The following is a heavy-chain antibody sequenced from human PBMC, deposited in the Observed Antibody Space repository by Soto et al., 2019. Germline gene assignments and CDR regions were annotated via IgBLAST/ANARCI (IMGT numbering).Heavy chain of an antibody. CDR3: ARAEFGRAYCFDY. Sequence: QVQLQQWGAELLKPSETLSLTCAVYGGSFSGYYWSWIRQPPGKGLEWIGEINHSGSTNYNPYLKSRVNISVDTSKNQFSLKLSSVTAADTAVYDCARAEFGRAYCFDYWGQGTLVTVSS. J-gene: IGHJ4*02. V-gene: IGHV4-34*01. CDR1: GGSFSGYY. CDR2: INHSGST. D-gene: IGHD3-10*01.